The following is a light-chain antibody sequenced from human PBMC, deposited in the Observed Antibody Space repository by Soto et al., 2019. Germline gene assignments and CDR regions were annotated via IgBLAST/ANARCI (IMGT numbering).Light chain of an antibody. Sequence: EIVLTQSPGTLSLSPGERATLSCRASQSVSSSYLAWYQQKPGQAPRLVICGATSRATGIPDRFSGSGSGTDFTLTISRLEPEDFAVYYCQQFGDSYTFGGGTKVEI. CDR2: GAT. J-gene: IGKJ4*01. V-gene: IGKV3-20*01. CDR1: QSVSSSY. CDR3: QQFGDSYT.